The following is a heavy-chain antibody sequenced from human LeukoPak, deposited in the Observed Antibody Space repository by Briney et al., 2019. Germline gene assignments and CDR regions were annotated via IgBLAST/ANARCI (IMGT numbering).Heavy chain of an antibody. V-gene: IGHV3-48*03. J-gene: IGHJ4*02. CDR3: ARDYTGSRSY. Sequence: GGSLRLSCAASGFTFSSYEMNWVRQAPGKGLEWVSYISSSGSTINYADSVKGRFTISRDNAKNSLYLQMNSLRAEDTAVYYCARDYTGSRSYWGQGTLVTVSS. CDR2: ISSSGSTI. D-gene: IGHD2-15*01. CDR1: GFTFSSYE.